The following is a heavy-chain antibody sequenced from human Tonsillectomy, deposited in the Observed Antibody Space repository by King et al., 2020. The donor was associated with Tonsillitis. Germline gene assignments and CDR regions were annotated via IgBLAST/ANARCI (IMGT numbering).Heavy chain of an antibody. V-gene: IGHV4-59*08. J-gene: IGHJ3*02. CDR3: ARQDYDSSVRAFDI. CDR2: IYYSGST. Sequence: QLQESGPGLVKPSETLSLTCTVSGGSISSYYWSWIRQPPGKGLEWIGYIYYSGSTNYNPSLKSRVTISVDTSKNQFSLKLSSVTAADTAVYYCARQDYDSSVRAFDIWGQGTMVTVSS. CDR1: GGSISSYY. D-gene: IGHD3-22*01.